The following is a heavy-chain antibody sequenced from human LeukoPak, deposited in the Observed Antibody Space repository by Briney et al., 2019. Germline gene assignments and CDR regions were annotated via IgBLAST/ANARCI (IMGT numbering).Heavy chain of an antibody. D-gene: IGHD6-19*01. V-gene: IGHV4-4*07. CDR3: ARIAAYSSGWYSGYYFDY. Sequence: SETLSLTCTVSGGSISSYYWSWIRQPAGKGLEWIGRIYTSGSTNYNPSLKRRVTMSVDTSKNQFSLKLSSVTAADTAVYYCARIAAYSSGWYSGYYFDYWGQGTLVTVSS. CDR1: GGSISSYY. J-gene: IGHJ4*02. CDR2: IYTSGST.